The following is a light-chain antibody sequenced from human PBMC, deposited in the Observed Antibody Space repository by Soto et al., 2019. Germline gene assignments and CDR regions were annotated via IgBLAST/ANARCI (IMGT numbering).Light chain of an antibody. CDR3: QQFYAAPPT. Sequence: DIVTTQSPDSLAVSLGERATSNCKSSQSVLYSSNNKNFLAWYQQKAGQPPKLLINWASTRESGVPERFSGSGSGTDFTLTISSLQAEDVAVYFCQQFYAAPPTFGQGTKVDIK. J-gene: IGKJ1*01. CDR2: WAS. V-gene: IGKV4-1*01. CDR1: QSVLYSSNNKNF.